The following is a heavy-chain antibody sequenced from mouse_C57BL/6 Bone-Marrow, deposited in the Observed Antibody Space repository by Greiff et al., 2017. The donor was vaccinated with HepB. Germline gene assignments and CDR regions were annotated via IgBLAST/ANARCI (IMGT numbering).Heavy chain of an antibody. J-gene: IGHJ4*01. V-gene: IGHV10-1*01. Sequence: EVQLQESGGGLVQPKGSLKLSCAASGFSFNTYAMNWVRQAPGKGLEWVARIRSKSNNYATYYADSVKDRFTISRDDSESMLYLQMNNLKTEDTAMYYCGRGGRITTVVDAMDYWGQGTSVTVSS. D-gene: IGHD1-1*01. CDR3: GRGGRITTVVDAMDY. CDR2: IRSKSNNYAT. CDR1: GFSFNTYA.